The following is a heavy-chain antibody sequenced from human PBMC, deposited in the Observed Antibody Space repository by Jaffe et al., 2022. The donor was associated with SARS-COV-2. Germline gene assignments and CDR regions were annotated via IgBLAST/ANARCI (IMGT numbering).Heavy chain of an antibody. D-gene: IGHD1-26*01. J-gene: IGHJ6*02. CDR3: AKDYSVGTPLLGFFHYYYAMDV. CDR1: GFTSNSYG. CDR2: TSDDGSNA. Sequence: QVQLVESGGGVVQPGRSLRLSCAASGFTSNSYGIHWVRQAPGKGLEWVALTSDDGSNAYYADSVKGRFTISRDNSKNTLYLQMNTLRPEDTAVYYCAKDYSVGTPLLGFFHYYYAMDVWGQGTTVTVSS. V-gene: IGHV3-30*18.